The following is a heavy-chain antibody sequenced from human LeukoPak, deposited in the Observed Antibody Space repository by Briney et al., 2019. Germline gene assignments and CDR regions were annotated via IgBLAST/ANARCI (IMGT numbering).Heavy chain of an antibody. J-gene: IGHJ4*02. D-gene: IGHD6-19*01. Sequence: PGGSLRLSCAASGFTFSSYSMNWVRQAPGKGLEWVSYISSRSSTIYYADSVKGRFTISRDNAKNSLYLQMNSLRAEDTAVYYCARVPPSIAVDYFDYWGQGTLVTVSS. CDR3: ARVPPSIAVDYFDY. CDR1: GFTFSSYS. CDR2: ISSRSSTI. V-gene: IGHV3-48*01.